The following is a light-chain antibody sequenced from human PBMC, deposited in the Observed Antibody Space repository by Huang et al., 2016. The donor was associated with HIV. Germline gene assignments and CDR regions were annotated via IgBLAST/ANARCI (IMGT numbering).Light chain of an antibody. CDR1: QSISSW. Sequence: DIQMTQSPSTRSASVGDRVTITCRASQSISSWLAWYQQKPGKAPKVLIYKASSLESGVPSRFSGSGSGTEFTLTISSLQPDDFATYYCQQYNRYSYTFGQGTNLEIK. CDR3: QQYNRYSYT. J-gene: IGKJ2*01. CDR2: KAS. V-gene: IGKV1-5*03.